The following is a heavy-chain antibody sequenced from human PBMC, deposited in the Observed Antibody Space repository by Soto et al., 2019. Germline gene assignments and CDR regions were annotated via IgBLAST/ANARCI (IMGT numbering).Heavy chain of an antibody. CDR2: FYDSGST. CDR3: AASAPPATNYYYAMDV. D-gene: IGHD5-12*01. J-gene: IGHJ6*02. V-gene: IGHV4-61*01. CDR1: GGSVSRGSFY. Sequence: TVSGGSVSRGSFYWSWIRRPPGKGLEWIGYFYDSGSTNYNPSLRSRVTMSVDTSKNQFSLKLSSVTAADTAVYYCAASAPPATNYYYAMDVWGQGTTVTVSS.